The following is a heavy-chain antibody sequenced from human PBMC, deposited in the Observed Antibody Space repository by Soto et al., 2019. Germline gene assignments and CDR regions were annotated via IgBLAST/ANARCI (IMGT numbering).Heavy chain of an antibody. CDR3: ARRYYYDSSGYYLGD. Sequence: QVQLRESGPRLVKPSGTLSLTCAVSGSSITSSNWWTWVRQPPGKGLEWIGESYHSGSSNYNPSLKSRVTISVDKSKNQFFLKLTSVPAADTAVYYCARRYYYDSSGYYLGDWGQGTLVNVSS. CDR1: GSSITSSNW. CDR2: SYHSGSS. J-gene: IGHJ4*02. V-gene: IGHV4-4*02. D-gene: IGHD3-22*01.